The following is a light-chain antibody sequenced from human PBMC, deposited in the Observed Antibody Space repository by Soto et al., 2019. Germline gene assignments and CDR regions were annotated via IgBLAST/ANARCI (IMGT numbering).Light chain of an antibody. Sequence: QPVLTQPPSASGSLGQSVTISCTGTSSDVGAYNYVSWYQQHPGKAPKLVIFEVTQRPSGVPDRFSGSKSGNTASLTVSGLQAEDEADYYCSSYGGNKNYVLFGGGTQLTVL. J-gene: IGLJ3*02. CDR1: SSDVGAYNY. CDR3: SSYGGNKNYVL. CDR2: EVT. V-gene: IGLV2-8*01.